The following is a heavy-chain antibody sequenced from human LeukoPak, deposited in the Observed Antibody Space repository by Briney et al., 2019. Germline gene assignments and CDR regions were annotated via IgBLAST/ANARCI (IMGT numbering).Heavy chain of an antibody. CDR2: ISSSSSYI. J-gene: IGHJ3*01. D-gene: IGHD3-10*01. CDR1: GGSISSHY. Sequence: ETLSLTCTVSGGSISSHYRSWIRQPPGKGLEWVSSISSSSSYIYYADSVKGRFTISRDNAKNSLYLQMNSLRAEDTAVYYCARLGSGRTWGQGTMVTVSS. V-gene: IGHV3-21*01. CDR3: ARLGSGRT.